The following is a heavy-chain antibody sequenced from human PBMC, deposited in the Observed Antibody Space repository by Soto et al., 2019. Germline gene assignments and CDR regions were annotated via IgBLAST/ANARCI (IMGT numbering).Heavy chain of an antibody. CDR3: ARDRKLQQLGHYYYCMDV. D-gene: IGHD6-13*01. CDR2: IWYDGSNK. V-gene: IGHV3-33*01. J-gene: IGHJ6*02. CDR1: GFTFSSYG. Sequence: QVQLVESGGGVVQPGRSLRLSCAASGFTFSSYGMHWVRQAPGKGLEWVAVIWYDGSNKYYADSVKGRFTISRDNSKNTLYLQMNSLRDEDTAVYYCARDRKLQQLGHYYYCMDVWGQGTTVTVSS.